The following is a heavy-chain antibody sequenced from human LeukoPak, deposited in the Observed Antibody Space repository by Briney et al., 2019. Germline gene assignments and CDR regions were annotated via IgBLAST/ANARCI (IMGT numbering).Heavy chain of an antibody. CDR3: ARAGGWLQSFDY. V-gene: IGHV4-39*07. D-gene: IGHD5-24*01. CDR1: GGSISSSSYY. Sequence: SETLSLTCTVSGGSISSSSYYWGWIRQPPGKGLEWIGSIYYSGSTYYNPSLKSRVTISVDTSKNQFSLKLSSVTAADTAVYYCARAGGWLQSFDYWGQGTLVTVSS. J-gene: IGHJ4*02. CDR2: IYYSGST.